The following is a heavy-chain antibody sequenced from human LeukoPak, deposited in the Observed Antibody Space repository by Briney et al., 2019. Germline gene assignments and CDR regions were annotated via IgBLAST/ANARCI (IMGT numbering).Heavy chain of an antibody. Sequence: ASVKVSCKASGYTFTSYYMHWVRQAPGQGLEWMGIINPSGGSTSYAQKFQGRVTMTRDTSTSTVYMELSSLRSEDTAVYYCARDRSSGWYGANYYYYMDVWGKGTTVTVSS. D-gene: IGHD6-19*01. J-gene: IGHJ6*03. CDR1: GYTFTSYY. CDR3: ARDRSSGWYGANYYYYMDV. V-gene: IGHV1-46*01. CDR2: INPSGGST.